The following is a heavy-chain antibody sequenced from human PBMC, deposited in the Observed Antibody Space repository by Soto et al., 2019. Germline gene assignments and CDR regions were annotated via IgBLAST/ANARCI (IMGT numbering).Heavy chain of an antibody. V-gene: IGHV3-7*01. J-gene: IGHJ6*03. Sequence: EVQLVESGGGLVQPGGSLRLSCAASGFTFSSYWMSWVRQAPGKGLEWVANIKQDGSEKYYVDSVKGRFTISRDNAKNSLYLQMNSLRAEDTAVYYCARGGGNPVCSGGRCYHLHWLANYYYYYYMDVWGKGTTVTVSS. CDR1: GFTFSSYW. CDR2: IKQDGSEK. CDR3: ARGGGNPVCSGGRCYHLHWLANYYYYYYMDV. D-gene: IGHD2-15*01.